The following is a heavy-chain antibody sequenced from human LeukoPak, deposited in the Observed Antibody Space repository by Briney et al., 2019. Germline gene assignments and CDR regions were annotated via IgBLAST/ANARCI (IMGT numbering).Heavy chain of an antibody. CDR3: AKHYSSSGHFIDS. CDR1: GGSISSYY. CDR2: IYYSGST. D-gene: IGHD6-19*01. J-gene: IGHJ4*02. V-gene: IGHV4-59*08. Sequence: PSETLSLTCTASGGSISSYYWSWIRQPPGKGLEWIGYIYYSGSTNYNPSLKSRVTISVDTSKNQFSLKLSSVTAADTAVYYCAKHYSSSGHFIDSWGQGTLVTVSS.